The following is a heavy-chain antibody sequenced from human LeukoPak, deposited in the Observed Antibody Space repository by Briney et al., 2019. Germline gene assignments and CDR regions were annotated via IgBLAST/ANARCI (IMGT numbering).Heavy chain of an antibody. V-gene: IGHV1-18*01. J-gene: IGHJ6*02. CDR3: AREPPPYYDGLTGYYRDHYYGMDV. CDR2: ISANNGVT. D-gene: IGHD3-9*01. CDR1: GNTFSNYG. Sequence: GASVKVSCKASGNTFSNYGFSWVRQAPGQGLEWMGWISANNGVTDHAQKLQGRVTLTTDTSTSTAYMELRSLRSDDTAVYYCAREPPPYYDGLTGYYRDHYYGMDVWGQGTTVTVSS.